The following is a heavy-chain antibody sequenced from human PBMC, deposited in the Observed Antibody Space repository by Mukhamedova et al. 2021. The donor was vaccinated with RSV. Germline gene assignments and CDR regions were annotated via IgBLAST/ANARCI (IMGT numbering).Heavy chain of an antibody. Sequence: EWVSYISTSASTIYYADSLKGRFTISRDNAKNSLYLQMISLRAEDTAVYYCARGGGSSGPDYWGQGTLVTVSS. CDR3: ARGGGSSGPDY. J-gene: IGHJ4*02. V-gene: IGHV3-48*03. CDR2: ISTSASTI. D-gene: IGHD6-25*01.